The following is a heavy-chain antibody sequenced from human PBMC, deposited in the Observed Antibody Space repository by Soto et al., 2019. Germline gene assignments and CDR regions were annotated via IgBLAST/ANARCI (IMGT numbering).Heavy chain of an antibody. CDR3: ARYSSSWSKYVQH. CDR1: GGSLSGYY. CDR2: INHGGSA. J-gene: IGHJ1*01. D-gene: IGHD6-13*01. Sequence: VQLQQWGAGLLKTSETLSLTCAVYGGSLSGYYWSWIRQTPGKRLEWVGDINHGGSANYNPSLKSRVTFSLAPSKSQFSLKLSSVIAADTAVYYCARYSSSWSKYVQHWGRGTLVTVSS. V-gene: IGHV4-34*01.